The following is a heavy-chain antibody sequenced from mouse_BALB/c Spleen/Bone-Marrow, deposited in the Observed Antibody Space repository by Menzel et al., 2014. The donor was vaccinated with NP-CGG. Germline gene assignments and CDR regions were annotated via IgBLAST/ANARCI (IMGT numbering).Heavy chain of an antibody. Sequence: VQLQQSGPQLVRPGASVKISCKASGYSFTSYWMHWVKQRPGQGLEWIGMIDPSDSETRLNQKFKDKATLTVDKSSSTANMQLSSPTSEDSAVYYCARDGITTATYYYAMDYWGQGTSVTVSS. V-gene: IGHV1S127*01. CDR1: GYSFTSYW. J-gene: IGHJ4*01. D-gene: IGHD1-2*01. CDR3: ARDGITTATYYYAMDY. CDR2: IDPSDSET.